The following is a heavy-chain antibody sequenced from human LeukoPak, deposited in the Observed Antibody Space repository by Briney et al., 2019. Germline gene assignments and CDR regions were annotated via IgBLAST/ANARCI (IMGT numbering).Heavy chain of an antibody. D-gene: IGHD3-22*01. CDR2: MSTSGST. Sequence: SETLSLTCTVSGDSISSSIYYWSWIRQPAGKGLEWIGRMSTSGSTNYNPSLKSRVTISVDTSKNQFSLKLSSVTAADTAVYYCARSYYDSSDYYFTSWGQGILVTVSS. CDR1: GDSISSSIYY. CDR3: ARSYYDSSDYYFTS. J-gene: IGHJ4*02. V-gene: IGHV4-61*02.